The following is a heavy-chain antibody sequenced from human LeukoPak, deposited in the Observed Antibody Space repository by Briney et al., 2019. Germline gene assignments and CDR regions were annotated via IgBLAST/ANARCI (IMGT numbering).Heavy chain of an antibody. CDR3: AKEMDYDILTGYYWD. CDR1: GFTFSSYG. V-gene: IGHV3-23*01. Sequence: GGSLRLSCAASGFTFSSYGMSWVRQAPEKGLEWVSGISGSGGSTYYADSVKGRFTISRDNSKNTLYLHMNSLRAEDTAVYYCAKEMDYDILTGYYWDWGQGTLVTVSS. J-gene: IGHJ4*02. CDR2: ISGSGGST. D-gene: IGHD3-9*01.